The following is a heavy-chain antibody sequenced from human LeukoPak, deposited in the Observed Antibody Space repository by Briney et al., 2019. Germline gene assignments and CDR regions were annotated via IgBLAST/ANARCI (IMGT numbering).Heavy chain of an antibody. CDR1: GFTFSSAW. V-gene: IGHV3-15*01. CDR3: TTHPRENTFDF. CDR2: IISNVGGGTT. J-gene: IGHJ3*01. Sequence: PGGSLRLSCAASGFTFSSAWMSWVRQAPGKGLEWVGRIISNVGGGTTEYPAPVKGRFAISRDDSKKTLYLQMNSLKADDTAVYCCTTHPRENTFDFWGQGTIVTVSS.